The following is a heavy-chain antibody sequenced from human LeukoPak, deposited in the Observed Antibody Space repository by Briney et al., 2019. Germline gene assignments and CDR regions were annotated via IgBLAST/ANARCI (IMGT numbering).Heavy chain of an antibody. CDR2: IYPGDSDT. CDR1: GYIFSSYW. Sequence: GESLKISCKGSGYIFSSYWIGWVRQMPGEGLEWMGIIYPGDSDTRYSPSFQGQVTISAAKSISTAYLQWNSLRASDTAMYYCARHQYYYDTRGYYIDYWGQGTLVAVSS. D-gene: IGHD3-22*01. CDR3: ARHQYYYDTRGYYIDY. V-gene: IGHV5-51*01. J-gene: IGHJ4*02.